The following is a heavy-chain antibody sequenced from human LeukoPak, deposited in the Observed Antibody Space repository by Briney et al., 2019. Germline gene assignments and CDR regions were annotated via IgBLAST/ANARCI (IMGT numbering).Heavy chain of an antibody. D-gene: IGHD2-21*02. CDR1: GFTFSSYA. J-gene: IGHJ4*02. Sequence: GGSLRLSCSASGFTFSSYAMHWVRPAPGKGVEYGSAICSNGGTTNYADSVKGRFTISRDNSKNTLYLQMSSLRPEDTAVYYCVKGIVVVTARAFDYWGQGTLVTVSS. CDR2: ICSNGGTT. CDR3: VKGIVVVTARAFDY. V-gene: IGHV3-64D*06.